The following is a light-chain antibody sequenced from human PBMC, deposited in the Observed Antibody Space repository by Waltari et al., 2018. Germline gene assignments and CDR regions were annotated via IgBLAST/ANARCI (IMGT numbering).Light chain of an antibody. CDR2: AVS. CDR1: QDISSW. CDR3: QQGDGFHPIT. V-gene: IGKV1-12*01. Sequence: DIEMTQSPSSVSASVGDRVTITCRASQDISSWLAWYQQKPGQAPRLLIYAVSILHSGGPPRFSGSGAGTDFTLTITSLQPDDFAIYYCQQGDGFHPITFGQGTRLE. J-gene: IGKJ5*01.